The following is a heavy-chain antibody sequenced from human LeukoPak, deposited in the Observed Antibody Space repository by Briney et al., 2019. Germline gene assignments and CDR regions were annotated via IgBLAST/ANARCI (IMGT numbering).Heavy chain of an antibody. D-gene: IGHD5-24*01. Sequence: PSETLSLTCAAYGGSFSGYYWSWIRQPPGKGLEWIGEINHSGSTNYNPSLKSRVTISVDTSKNQFSLKLSSVTAADTAVYYCARRERWLQIGAFDIWGQGTMVTVSS. CDR2: INHSGST. CDR1: GGSFSGYY. J-gene: IGHJ3*02. CDR3: ARRERWLQIGAFDI. V-gene: IGHV4-34*01.